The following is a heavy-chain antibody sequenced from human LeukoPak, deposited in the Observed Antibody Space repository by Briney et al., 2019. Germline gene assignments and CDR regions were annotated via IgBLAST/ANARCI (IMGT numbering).Heavy chain of an antibody. CDR2: IYYSGST. CDR3: ARVFHEGLRFLEWLSNWFDP. D-gene: IGHD3-3*01. CDR1: GGSISSSSYY. J-gene: IGHJ5*02. Sequence: PSETLSLTCTVSGGSISSSSYYWGWIRQPPGKGLEWSGSIYYSGSTYYNPSLKSRVTISVDTSKNQFSLKLSSVTAADTAVYYCARVFHEGLRFLEWLSNWFDPWGQGTLVTVSS. V-gene: IGHV4-39*07.